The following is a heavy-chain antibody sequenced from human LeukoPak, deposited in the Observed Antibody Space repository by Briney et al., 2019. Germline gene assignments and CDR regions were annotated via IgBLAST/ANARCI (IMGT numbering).Heavy chain of an antibody. D-gene: IGHD4-23*01. Sequence: GGSLRLSCAASGFTFSSYWMNWVRQAPGKGLVWVSRIASDGSSTTYADSVKGRFSISRDNAKNTLYLQMNSLRVEDTAVYYCTRGRPHGNDYWGQGTLVTVSS. J-gene: IGHJ4*02. CDR2: IASDGSST. V-gene: IGHV3-74*01. CDR1: GFTFSSYW. CDR3: TRGRPHGNDY.